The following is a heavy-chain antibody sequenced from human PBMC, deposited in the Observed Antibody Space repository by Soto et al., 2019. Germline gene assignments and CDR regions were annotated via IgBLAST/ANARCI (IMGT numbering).Heavy chain of an antibody. CDR2: IKSDRSIT. Sequence: GGSLRLSCAVSGFTFSNYWMHWVRQAPGKGLVWVSRIKSDRSITTYADSVKGRFTISRDNAKNTLYLQMNNVRAEDTAVYYCVRASGNYFFDYWGQGTLVTVSS. V-gene: IGHV3-74*01. J-gene: IGHJ4*02. D-gene: IGHD1-26*01. CDR3: VRASGNYFFDY. CDR1: GFTFSNYW.